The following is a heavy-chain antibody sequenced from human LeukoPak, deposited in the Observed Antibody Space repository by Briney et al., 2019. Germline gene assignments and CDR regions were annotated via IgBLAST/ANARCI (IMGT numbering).Heavy chain of an antibody. Sequence: PSETLSLTCTVSGGSISSYYWSWIRQPPGKGLEWVANIKQDGSDKYYVDSVKGRFTISRDNAKNSLFLQMNSLRAEDTAVYYCARDPGIAAAGTVGYFDYWGQGALATVSS. CDR2: IKQDGSDK. J-gene: IGHJ4*02. CDR1: GGSISSYY. D-gene: IGHD6-13*01. CDR3: ARDPGIAAAGTVGYFDY. V-gene: IGHV3-7*01.